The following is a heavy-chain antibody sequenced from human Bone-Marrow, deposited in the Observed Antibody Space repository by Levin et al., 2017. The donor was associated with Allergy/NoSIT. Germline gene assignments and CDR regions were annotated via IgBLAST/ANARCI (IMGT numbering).Heavy chain of an antibody. Sequence: GGSLRLSCAASGFTFSNFGMSWVRQAPGKGLEWVSAISGNGVASYHADSVKGRFTISRDNSKNTLYLQMNSLRAEDTAIYYCAKESSGFCTSTSCYPGMGYWGQGTLVTVSS. J-gene: IGHJ4*02. CDR2: ISGNGVAS. CDR1: GFTFSNFG. CDR3: AKESSGFCTSTSCYPGMGY. D-gene: IGHD2-2*01. V-gene: IGHV3-23*01.